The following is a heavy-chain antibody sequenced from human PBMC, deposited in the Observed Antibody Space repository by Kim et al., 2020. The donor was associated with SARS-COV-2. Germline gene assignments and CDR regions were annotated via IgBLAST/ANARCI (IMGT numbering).Heavy chain of an antibody. CDR3: ARGKLRFGYAASKRHLDF. V-gene: IGHV4-34*01. D-gene: IGHD2-2*01. CDR1: GGSFSGYY. Sequence: SETLSLTCGVTGGSFSGYYWNWIRQSPGKGLEWIGEIHHSGSTNYNPSLESRVTISIDMSKNQFSLKVNSVTAADTATYFCARGKLRFGYAASKRHLDFWGQGTLVNVSS. CDR2: IHHSGST. J-gene: IGHJ4*02.